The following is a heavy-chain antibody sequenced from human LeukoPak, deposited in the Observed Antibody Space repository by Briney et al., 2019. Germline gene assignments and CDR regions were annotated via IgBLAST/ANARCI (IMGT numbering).Heavy chain of an antibody. CDR1: GFTVSSNY. J-gene: IGHJ6*02. V-gene: IGHV3-53*01. CDR3: ARHQLSSYYGMDV. CDR2: IYSGGST. Sequence: GGSLRLSCAASGFTVSSNYMSWVRQAPGKGLEWVSVIYSGGSTYYADSVKGRFTISRDNSKNTLYLQMNSLRAEDTAVYYCARHQLSSYYGMDVWGQGTTVTVSS. D-gene: IGHD2-2*01.